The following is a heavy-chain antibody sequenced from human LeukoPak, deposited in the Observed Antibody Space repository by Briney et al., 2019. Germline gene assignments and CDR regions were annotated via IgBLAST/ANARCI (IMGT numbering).Heavy chain of an antibody. V-gene: IGHV4-38-2*02. J-gene: IGHJ5*02. CDR1: GYSIRTDYY. D-gene: IGHD2-15*01. CDR2: INKSGNT. Sequence: PSETLSLICTVSGYSIRTDYYWGWIRQPPGKGPQWIGTINKSGNTYYNPSLRSRVTISVDTSKNQFSLKLSSVTAADTAVYYCAREYCSGGSCYGVRWFDPWGQGTLVTVSS. CDR3: AREYCSGGSCYGVRWFDP.